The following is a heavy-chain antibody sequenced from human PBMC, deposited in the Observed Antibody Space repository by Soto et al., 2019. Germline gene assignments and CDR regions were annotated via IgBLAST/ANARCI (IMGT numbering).Heavy chain of an antibody. CDR2: LSGSGGST. D-gene: IGHD2-15*01. CDR1: GFTFSSYD. V-gene: IGHV3-23*01. J-gene: IGHJ4*02. CDR3: AKAQGQIGGSCYY. Sequence: EVQLLESGGGLVQPGGSLRLSCAAFGFTFSSYDMSWVRQAPGKGLEWVSALSGSGGSTYYADSVKGRFTISRDNSKNTLYLQMNSLRAEDTAVYYCAKAQGQIGGSCYYWGQGTLVTVSS.